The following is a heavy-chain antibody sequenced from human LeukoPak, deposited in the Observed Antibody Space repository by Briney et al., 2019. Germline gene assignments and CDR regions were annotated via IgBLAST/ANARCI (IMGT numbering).Heavy chain of an antibody. J-gene: IGHJ4*02. CDR2: IAVGSANT. CDR1: GFTFSSYG. V-gene: IGHV1-58*02. D-gene: IGHD3-10*01. Sequence: GGSLRLSCAPSGFTFSSYGMQWVRQARGQRLEWIGWIAVGSANTNYAQKFQEGVTITRDMSTSTAYMELSSLRSEDTAVYYCAATQELYPYYFDCWGQGTLVTVSS. CDR3: AATQELYPYYFDC.